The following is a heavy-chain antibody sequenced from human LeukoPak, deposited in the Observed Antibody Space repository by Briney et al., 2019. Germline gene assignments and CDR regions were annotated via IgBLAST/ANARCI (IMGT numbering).Heavy chain of an antibody. J-gene: IGHJ4*02. CDR3: ARDRLLAL. CDR1: GGSFSGYY. Sequence: PSETLSLTCSVYGGSFSGYYWSWIRQPPGKGLEWIGEINHSGSTNYNPSLKSRVTISVDTSKNQFSLKLSSVTAADTAVYYCARDRLLALWGQGTLVTVPS. CDR2: INHSGST. D-gene: IGHD2-15*01. V-gene: IGHV4-34*01.